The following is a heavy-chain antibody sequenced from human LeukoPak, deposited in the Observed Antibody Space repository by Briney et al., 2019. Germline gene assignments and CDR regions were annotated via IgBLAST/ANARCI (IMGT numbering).Heavy chain of an antibody. CDR1: GGSISSYY. Sequence: PSETLSLTCTVSGGSISSYYWSWIRQPPGKGLEWIGYIYYSGSTNYNPSLKSRVTISVDTSKNQFSLKLSSVTAADTAVYYCARVSYGDSLYFDYWGQGTLVTVSS. V-gene: IGHV4-59*01. J-gene: IGHJ4*02. CDR2: IYYSGST. D-gene: IGHD4-17*01. CDR3: ARVSYGDSLYFDY.